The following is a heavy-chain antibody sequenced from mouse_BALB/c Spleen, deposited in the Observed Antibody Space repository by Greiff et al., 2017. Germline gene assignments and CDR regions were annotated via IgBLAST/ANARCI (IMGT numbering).Heavy chain of an antibody. D-gene: IGHD2-1*01. J-gene: IGHJ2*01. CDR2: ISSGGST. Sequence: EVQVVESGGGLVKPGGSLKLSCAASGFTFSSYAMSWVRQTPEKRLEWVASISSGGSTYYPDSVKGRFTISRDNARNILYLQMSSLRSEDTAMYYCARHYGNSYYFDYWGQGTTLTVSS. CDR1: GFTFSSYA. V-gene: IGHV5-6-5*01. CDR3: ARHYGNSYYFDY.